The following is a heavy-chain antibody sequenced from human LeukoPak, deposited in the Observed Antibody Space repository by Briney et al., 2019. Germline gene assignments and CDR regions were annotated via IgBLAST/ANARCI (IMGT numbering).Heavy chain of an antibody. CDR2: ISAYAGKT. CDR1: GYTFTSYV. J-gene: IGHJ4*02. D-gene: IGHD5-12*01. V-gene: IGHV1-18*01. Sequence: ASVKVSCKAYGYTFTSYVITWVRQAPGQGPEWMGWISAYAGKTEYAQKFQGRVTMTTDTSTNTAYMELRSLGSDDTAVYYCARDLGNRVATTPDHWGQGTLVTVSS. CDR3: ARDLGNRVATTPDH.